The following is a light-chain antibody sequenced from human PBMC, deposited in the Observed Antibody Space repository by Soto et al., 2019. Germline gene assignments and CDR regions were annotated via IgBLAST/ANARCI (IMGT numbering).Light chain of an antibody. CDR3: QQDSSPSYT. CDR1: QTFDSSF. J-gene: IGKJ2*01. CDR2: GAS. V-gene: IGKV3-20*01. Sequence: ELVLTQSPGTLSLSPGERATLSSRASQTFDSSFLAWSQQKPGQAPTLLIYGASSRASGIPDRFSGSGSGTDFSLTISRLEPEDFAVYYCQQDSSPSYTFGQGTKLEI.